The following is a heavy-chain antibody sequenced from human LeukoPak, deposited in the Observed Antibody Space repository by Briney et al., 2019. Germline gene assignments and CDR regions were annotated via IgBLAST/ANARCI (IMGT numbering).Heavy chain of an antibody. D-gene: IGHD6-19*01. CDR2: IRSKAYGGTT. CDR3: TRDERPNQWLVSGDY. CDR1: GFTFGDYA. J-gene: IGHJ4*02. Sequence: PGGSLRLSCTASGFTFGDYAMSWVRQAPGKGLEWVGFIRSKAYGGTTEYAASVKGRFTISRDDSKSIAYLQMNSLKTEDTAVYYCTRDERPNQWLVSGDYWGQGTLVTVSS. V-gene: IGHV3-49*04.